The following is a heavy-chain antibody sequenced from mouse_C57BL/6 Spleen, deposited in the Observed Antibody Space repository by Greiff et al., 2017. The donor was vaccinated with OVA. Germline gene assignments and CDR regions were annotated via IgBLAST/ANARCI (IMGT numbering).Heavy chain of an antibody. CDR3: ARARYDGAMDY. CDR2: SRNKANDYTT. V-gene: IGHV7-1*01. CDR1: GFTFSDFY. D-gene: IGHD2-12*01. J-gene: IGHJ4*01. Sequence: EVMLVESGGGLVQSGRSLRLSCATSGFTFSDFYMEWVRQAPGKGLEWIAASRNKANDYTTEYSASVKGRFIVSRDTSQSILYLQMNALRAEDTAIYYCARARYDGAMDYWGQGTSVTVSS.